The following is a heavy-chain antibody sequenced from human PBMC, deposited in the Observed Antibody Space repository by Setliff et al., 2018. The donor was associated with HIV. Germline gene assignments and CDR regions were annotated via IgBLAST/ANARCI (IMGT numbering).Heavy chain of an antibody. CDR2: INQSGNT. CDR1: GGSLSGYY. CDR3: AREGGQGYSGSGSFYHRNFDL. D-gene: IGHD3-10*01. Sequence: PSENLSLTCAVYGGSLSGYYWSWVRQSPGRGLEWVGEINQSGNTNFNPSLKSRLIMSVDTSKSQFSLKLTSVTAADTALYYCAREGGQGYSGSGSFYHRNFDLWGRGTLVTVSS. V-gene: IGHV4-34*01. J-gene: IGHJ2*01.